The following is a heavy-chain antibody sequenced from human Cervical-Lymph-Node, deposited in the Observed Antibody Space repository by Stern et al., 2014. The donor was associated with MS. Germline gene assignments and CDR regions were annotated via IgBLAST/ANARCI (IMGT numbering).Heavy chain of an antibody. J-gene: IGHJ4*02. CDR3: ARHQAGIAAN. V-gene: IGHV1-69*19. CDR1: GGSLSTLD. CDR2: IMPLFGTA. D-gene: IGHD6-13*01. Sequence: VKLVESGAEMKRPESSVKVSCKASGGSLSTLDISLVRQAPGPGLEWVGEIMPLFGTANYAQKFKGRLTITADESTSTVYMELSSLKSEDTAIYFCARHQAGIAANWGQGTLVTVTS.